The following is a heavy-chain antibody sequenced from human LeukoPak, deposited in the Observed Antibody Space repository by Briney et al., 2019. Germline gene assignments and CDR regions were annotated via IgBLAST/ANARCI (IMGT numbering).Heavy chain of an antibody. V-gene: IGHV3-30-3*01. D-gene: IGHD4-11*01. CDR1: GVSISSYA. J-gene: IGHJ4*02. CDR3: ARGVTTWEYYFDY. Sequence: LSLSCAVSGVSISSYALHWVRQPPGKGLEWVAVISYDARNKYYADSVKGRFPISRDNSKNTLYLQMNSLRSEDTAVYYCARGVTTWEYYFDYWGQGTLVTVSS. CDR2: ISYDARNK.